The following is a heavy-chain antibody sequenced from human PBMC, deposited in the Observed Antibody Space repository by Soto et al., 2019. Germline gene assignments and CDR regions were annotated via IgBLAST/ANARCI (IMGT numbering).Heavy chain of an antibody. V-gene: IGHV4-39*01. J-gene: IGHJ4*02. D-gene: IGHD2-2*01. CDR3: ARNWNLALVPAAYFDS. Sequence: SETLSLTCTVSNASILTSIYYWAWILQPPGKGLEWIGTVYYTGTTYYNPSLQSRVTISIDTSKNQFSLNLRSVTAADTAVYYCARNWNLALVPAAYFDSWGQGTKVTVSS. CDR2: VYYTGTT. CDR1: NASILTSIYY.